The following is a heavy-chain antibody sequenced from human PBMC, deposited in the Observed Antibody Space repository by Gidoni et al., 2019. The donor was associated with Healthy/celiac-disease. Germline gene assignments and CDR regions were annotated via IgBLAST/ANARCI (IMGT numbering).Heavy chain of an antibody. J-gene: IGHJ6*02. Sequence: GGGVVQPGRSLRLSCAASGFTFSSYGMHWVRQAPGKGLEWVAVIWYDGSNKYYADSVKGRFTISRDNSKNTLYLQMNSLRAEDTAVYYCARGELGISYYGMDVWGQGTTVTVSS. CDR1: GFTFSSYG. V-gene: IGHV3-33*01. D-gene: IGHD7-27*01. CDR2: IWYDGSNK. CDR3: ARGELGISYYGMDV.